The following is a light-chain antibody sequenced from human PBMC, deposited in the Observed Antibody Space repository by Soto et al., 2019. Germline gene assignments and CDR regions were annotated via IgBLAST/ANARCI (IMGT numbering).Light chain of an antibody. CDR1: ESITTW. CDR2: GAS. V-gene: IGKV3-20*01. Sequence: TQSPSTLSASVGDRVTITCRASESITTWLAWYQQKPGQAPRLLIYGASSRATGIPDRFSGSGSGTEFSLTISRLEPEDFAVYYCHQYGISPFGGGTKVEIK. CDR3: HQYGISP. J-gene: IGKJ4*01.